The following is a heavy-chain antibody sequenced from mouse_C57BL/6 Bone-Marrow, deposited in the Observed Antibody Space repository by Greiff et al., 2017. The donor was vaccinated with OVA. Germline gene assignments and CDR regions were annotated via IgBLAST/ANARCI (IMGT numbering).Heavy chain of an antibody. D-gene: IGHD1-1*01. CDR2: ISGGGGNT. J-gene: IGHJ2*01. CDR1: GFTFSSYT. CDR3: ARRSSWRCRYYFDY. Sequence: EVKLQESGGGLVKPGGSLKLSCAASGFTFSSYTMSWVRQTPEKRLEWVATISGGGGNTYYPDSVKGRFTISRDNAKNTLYLQMSSLRSEDTALYYGARRSSWRCRYYFDYGGQGTTLTVSS. V-gene: IGHV5-9*01.